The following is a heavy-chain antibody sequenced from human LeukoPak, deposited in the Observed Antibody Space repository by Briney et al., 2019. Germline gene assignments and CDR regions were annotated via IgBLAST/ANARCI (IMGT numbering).Heavy chain of an antibody. CDR3: VRDGREGFDI. D-gene: IGHD5-24*01. V-gene: IGHV3-48*04. CDR2: IKYDSSTI. J-gene: IGHJ3*02. Sequence: PGGSLRLSCVASGFAFNIYSMNWVRQAPGKGLEWVSYIKYDSSTIYYGDSEKGRFTISRDNVKNSLYLQVSSLRAEDTAVYYCVRDGREGFDIWGHGTLVIVSS. CDR1: GFAFNIYS.